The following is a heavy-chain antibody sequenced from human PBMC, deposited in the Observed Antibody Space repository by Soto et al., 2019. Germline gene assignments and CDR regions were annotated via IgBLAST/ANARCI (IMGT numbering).Heavy chain of an antibody. J-gene: IGHJ4*02. CDR1: DGCISSYY. D-gene: IGHD3-10*01. CDR2: IYYSGST. Sequence: SLTIPLTWSVGDGCISSYYRIRIRQPPGKGLEWIGYIYYSGSTNYNPSLKSRVTISVDTSKNQFSLKLNSMTAADAAVYYCARHNYGSGITFFDYWGQGTVVTVSA. CDR3: ARHNYGSGITFFDY. V-gene: IGHV4-59*08.